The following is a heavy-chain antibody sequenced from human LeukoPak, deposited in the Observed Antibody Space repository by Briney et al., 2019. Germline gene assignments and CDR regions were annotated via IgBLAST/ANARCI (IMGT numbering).Heavy chain of an antibody. J-gene: IGHJ6*03. V-gene: IGHV1-46*03. CDR1: GYTFTSYY. Sequence: GASVKVSCKASGYTFTSYYMHWVRQAPGQGLEWMGIINPSGGSTSYAQKFQGRVTRTRDTSTSTVYMELSSLRSEDTAVYYCARDLGNRIAARLPGKTMDVWGKGTTVTVSS. CDR3: ARDLGNRIAARLPGKTMDV. CDR2: INPSGGST. D-gene: IGHD6-6*01.